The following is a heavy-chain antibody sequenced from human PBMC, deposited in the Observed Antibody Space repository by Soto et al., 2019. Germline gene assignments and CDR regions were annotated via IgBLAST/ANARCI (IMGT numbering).Heavy chain of an antibody. CDR2: ISYDGSNK. D-gene: IGHD3-3*01. Sequence: GGSLRLSCAASGFTLSSYAMHWVRQAPGKGLEWVAVISYDGSNKYYADSVKGRFTISRDNSKNTLYLQMNSLRAEDTAVYYCARETPRWGEWLLSPYYYYYGMDVWGQGTTVTVSS. V-gene: IGHV3-30-3*01. CDR1: GFTLSSYA. CDR3: ARETPRWGEWLLSPYYYYYGMDV. J-gene: IGHJ6*02.